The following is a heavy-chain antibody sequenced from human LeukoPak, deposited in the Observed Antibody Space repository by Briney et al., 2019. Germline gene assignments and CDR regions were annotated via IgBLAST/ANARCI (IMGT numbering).Heavy chain of an antibody. D-gene: IGHD6-13*01. CDR1: GGSFSGYY. CDR2: INHSGST. CDR3: ASLLYSSNWYPSIDY. V-gene: IGHV4-34*01. J-gene: IGHJ4*02. Sequence: PSETLSLTCAVYGGSFSGYYWSWIRQPPGKGLEWIGEINHSGSTNYNPSLKSRVTISVDTSKNQFSLKLSSVTAADTAVYYCASLLYSSNWYPSIDYWGQGTLVTVSS.